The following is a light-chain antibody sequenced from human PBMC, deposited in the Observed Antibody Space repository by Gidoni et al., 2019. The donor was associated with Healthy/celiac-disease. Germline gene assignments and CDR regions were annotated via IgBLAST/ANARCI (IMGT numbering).Light chain of an antibody. Sequence: DRQMKQSPSSLSASVGDRVTITCRASQSISSYLNWYQQKPGKAPKLLIYAASSLQSGVPSRFSASGSVTDFTLTISSLQPEDFATYYCQQSYSTPPFGPGTKVDIK. CDR2: AAS. CDR1: QSISSY. J-gene: IGKJ3*01. CDR3: QQSYSTPP. V-gene: IGKV1-39*01.